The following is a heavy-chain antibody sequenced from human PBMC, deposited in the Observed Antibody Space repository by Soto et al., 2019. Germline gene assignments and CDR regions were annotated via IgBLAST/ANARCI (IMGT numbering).Heavy chain of an antibody. J-gene: IGHJ5*02. CDR2: ISGSGGST. CDR1: GFTFSSYA. CDR3: AKGLRYYDFWSGERSNWFDP. V-gene: IGHV3-23*01. D-gene: IGHD3-3*01. Sequence: GGSLRLSCAASGFTFSSYAMSWVRQAPGKGLEWVSAISGSGGSTYYADSVKGRFTISRDNSKNTLYLQMNSLRAEDTAVYYCAKGLRYYDFWSGERSNWFDPWGQGTLVTVS.